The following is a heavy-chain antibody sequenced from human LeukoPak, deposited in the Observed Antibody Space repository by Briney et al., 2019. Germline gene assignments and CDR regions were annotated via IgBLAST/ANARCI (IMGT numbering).Heavy chain of an antibody. Sequence: PGGSLRLSCAASGFTFSDYYMSWIRQAPGKGREWGSYISSNGTTIYYAVSMKGRFTISRDNAKNSLYLQMNSLTADDTAVYYCAREGRPGGYEGFDYWGQGTLVTVSS. CDR2: ISSNGTTI. D-gene: IGHD5-12*01. CDR3: AREGRPGGYEGFDY. J-gene: IGHJ4*02. CDR1: GFTFSDYY. V-gene: IGHV3-11*04.